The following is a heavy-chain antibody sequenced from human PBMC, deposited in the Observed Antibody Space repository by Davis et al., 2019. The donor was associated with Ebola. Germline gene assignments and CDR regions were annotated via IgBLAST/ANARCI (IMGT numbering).Heavy chain of an antibody. CDR2: IYSGGST. V-gene: IGHV3-53*01. J-gene: IGHJ4*02. CDR1: GFTVSSNY. CDR3: ARARLENYDYIWGSYRSGFDY. Sequence: GGSLRLSCAASGFTVSSNYMSWVRQAPGKGLEWVSVIYSGGSTYYADSVKGRFTISRDNSKNTLYLQMNSLRAEDTAVYYCARARLENYDYIWGSYRSGFDYWGQGTLVTVSS. D-gene: IGHD3-16*02.